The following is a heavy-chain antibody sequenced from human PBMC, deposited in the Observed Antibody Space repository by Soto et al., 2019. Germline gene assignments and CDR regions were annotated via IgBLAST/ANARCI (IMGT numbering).Heavy chain of an antibody. CDR1: GFGVSNYG. CDR2: IWKDENNK. Sequence: GGSLRLSCAASGFGVSNYGMHWVRQAPGKGLEWVAVIWKDENNKYYRDSVKGRFTISRDNSKNTVELQMSSLRGEDTAVYYCAKGDAWTDEAYDISSQGTMDIVSS. J-gene: IGHJ3*02. V-gene: IGHV3-33*06. CDR3: AKGDAWTDEAYDI. D-gene: IGHD5-12*01.